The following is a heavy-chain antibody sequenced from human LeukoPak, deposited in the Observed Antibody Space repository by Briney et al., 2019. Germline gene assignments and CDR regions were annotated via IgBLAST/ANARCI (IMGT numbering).Heavy chain of an antibody. D-gene: IGHD3-16*02. CDR3: ARHQVTFGGVIAPFDY. J-gene: IGHJ4*02. CDR1: GGSFSGYY. CDR2: INHSGST. V-gene: IGHV4-34*01. Sequence: KPSETLSLTCAVYGGSFSGYYWSWIRQPPGKGLEWIGEINHSGSTNYNPSLKSRVTISVDTSKNQFSLKLSSVTAADTAVYYCARHQVTFGGVIAPFDYWGQGTLVTVSS.